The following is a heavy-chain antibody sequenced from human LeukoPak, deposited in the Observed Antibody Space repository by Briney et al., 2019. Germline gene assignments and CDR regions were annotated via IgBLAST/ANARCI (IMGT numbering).Heavy chain of an antibody. CDR3: AREYCSSTSCYSY. D-gene: IGHD2-2*02. CDR1: GGTFSSYA. CDR2: IIPIFGTA. V-gene: IGHV1-69*13. J-gene: IGHJ4*02. Sequence: SVKVSCKASGGTFSSYAISWVRQAPGQGLEWMGGIIPIFGTANYAQKFQGRVTITADESTSTAYMELSSLRSEDTAVYYCAREYCSSTSCYSYWGQGTLVTVSS.